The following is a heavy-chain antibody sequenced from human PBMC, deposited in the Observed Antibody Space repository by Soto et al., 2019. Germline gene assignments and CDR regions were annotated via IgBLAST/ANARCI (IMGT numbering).Heavy chain of an antibody. J-gene: IGHJ4*02. CDR2: IYYSGST. CDR3: ARGHAVALLYFEY. V-gene: IGHV4-59*01. CDR1: GGSISSYY. D-gene: IGHD6-19*01. Sequence: PSETLSHTCTDAGGSISSYYWSWIRQTPGKGLEWIGYIYYSGSTNYNPSLKSRVTISVDTSKNQFSLKLSSVTAADTAVYYCARGHAVALLYFEYRGQGTLVTVSS.